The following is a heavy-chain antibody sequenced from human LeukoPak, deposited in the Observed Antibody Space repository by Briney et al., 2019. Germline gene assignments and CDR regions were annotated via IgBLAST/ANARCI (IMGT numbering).Heavy chain of an antibody. Sequence: SEILSLTCAVYGESLNGHYWSWIRQSPGKGLEWIGEGNDSGGTKYNPSLKSRVTISADTSRNQFSLKLSSVTAADTAVYHCAKNGQSGFSFDPWGQGTLVTVSS. J-gene: IGHJ5*02. V-gene: IGHV4-34*01. CDR2: GNDSGGT. D-gene: IGHD1-26*01. CDR3: AKNGQSGFSFDP. CDR1: GESLNGHY.